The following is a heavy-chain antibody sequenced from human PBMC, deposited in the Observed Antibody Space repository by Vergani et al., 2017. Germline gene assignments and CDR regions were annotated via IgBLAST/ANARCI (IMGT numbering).Heavy chain of an antibody. CDR3: ARDHCTNGVCFEGYYYGMDV. Sequence: QVQLVQSGAEVKKPGASVKVSCKASGYTFTSYGISWVRQAPGQGLEWMGWISAYNGNTNYAQKLQGRVTMTTDTSTSTAYMELRSLRSYDTAVYYCARDHCTNGVCFEGYYYGMDVWGQGTTVTVSS. D-gene: IGHD2-8*01. V-gene: IGHV1-18*01. CDR2: ISAYNGNT. CDR1: GYTFTSYG. J-gene: IGHJ6*02.